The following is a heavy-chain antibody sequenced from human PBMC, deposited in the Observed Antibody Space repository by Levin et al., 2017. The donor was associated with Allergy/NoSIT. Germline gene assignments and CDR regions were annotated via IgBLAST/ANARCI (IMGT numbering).Heavy chain of an antibody. CDR1: GFAFNYYG. V-gene: IGHV3-23*01. Sequence: GGSLRLSCAVSGFAFNYYGMSWVRQAPGKGLEWLATIDAHGISTYYADTVKGRFTISRDNSRDTQYLQMNSLNIEDAAVYYCAKDSGGDMVFFEYWGQGIMVTVSS. CDR3: AKDSGGDMVFFEY. J-gene: IGHJ4*02. CDR2: IDAHGIST. D-gene: IGHD5/OR15-5a*01.